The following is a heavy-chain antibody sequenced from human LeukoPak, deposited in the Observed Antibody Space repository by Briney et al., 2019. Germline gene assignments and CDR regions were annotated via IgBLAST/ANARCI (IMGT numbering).Heavy chain of an antibody. Sequence: PSETLSLTCAVYGGSFSGYYWSWIRQPPGKGLEWIGEINHSGSTNYNPSLKSRVTISVDKSKNQFSLKLSSVTAADTAVYYCARTNSGSYHNDAFDIWGQGTMVTVSS. V-gene: IGHV4-34*01. CDR3: ARTNSGSYHNDAFDI. J-gene: IGHJ3*02. CDR1: GGSFSGYY. D-gene: IGHD1-26*01. CDR2: INHSGST.